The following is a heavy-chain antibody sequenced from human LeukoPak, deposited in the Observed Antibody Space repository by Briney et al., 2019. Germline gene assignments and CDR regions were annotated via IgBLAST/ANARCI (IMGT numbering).Heavy chain of an antibody. CDR2: IYHSGRT. CDR3: ARDRGLGRLVWFDP. Sequence: SETLSLTCTVSGYSISSGDYWGWIRQPPGKGLEWIGSIYHSGRTYYNPSLKSRVTISVDTSKNQVSLILTSVTAADTAVYYCARDRGLGRLVWFDPWGQGTLVTVSS. D-gene: IGHD3-16*01. CDR1: GYSISSGDY. V-gene: IGHV4-38-2*02. J-gene: IGHJ5*02.